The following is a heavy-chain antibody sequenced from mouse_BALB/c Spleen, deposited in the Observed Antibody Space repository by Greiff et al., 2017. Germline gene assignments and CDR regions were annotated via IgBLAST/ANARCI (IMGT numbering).Heavy chain of an antibody. CDR2: ISYSGST. CDR3: ASLSSGYRY. Sequence: VQLKESVPGLVKPSQSLSLTCTVTGYSITSDYAWNWIRQFPGNKLEWMGYISYSGSTSYNPSLKSRISITRDTSKNQFFLQLNSVTTEDTATYYCASLSSGYRYWGQGTLVTVSA. J-gene: IGHJ3*01. D-gene: IGHD3-1*01. V-gene: IGHV3-2*02. CDR1: GYSITSDYA.